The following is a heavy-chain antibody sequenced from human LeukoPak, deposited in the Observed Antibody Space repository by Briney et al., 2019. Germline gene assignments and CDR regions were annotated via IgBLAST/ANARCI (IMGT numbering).Heavy chain of an antibody. CDR2: IFYSGST. CDR1: GGYISSSNYY. Sequence: SETLSLTCTVSGGYISSSNYYWVWIRQPPGKGLEWVASIFYSGSTYYNPSLKSRVTISVDTSKNQFSLKLSSVTAADTAVYYCARDPGSGSYQGSLSWFDPWGQGTLVTVSS. CDR3: ARDPGSGSYQGSLSWFDP. D-gene: IGHD1-26*01. V-gene: IGHV4-39*07. J-gene: IGHJ5*02.